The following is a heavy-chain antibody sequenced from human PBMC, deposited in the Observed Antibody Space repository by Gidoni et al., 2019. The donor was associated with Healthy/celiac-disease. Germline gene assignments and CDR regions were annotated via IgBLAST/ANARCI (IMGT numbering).Heavy chain of an antibody. V-gene: IGHV3-7*01. CDR2: IKQEGSEK. D-gene: IGHD3-3*01. Sequence: EVQLVESGGGLVQPGGSLRLPCSASGFTFRSYWMSWVGQAPGKGLECVANIKQEGSEKHYVDSVKGRFTIARDNAKNSLYLQMNSLRAEDTAVYYCARARGRFLEWLYGYYYGMDVWGQGTTVTVSS. CDR1: GFTFRSYW. CDR3: ARARGRFLEWLYGYYYGMDV. J-gene: IGHJ6*02.